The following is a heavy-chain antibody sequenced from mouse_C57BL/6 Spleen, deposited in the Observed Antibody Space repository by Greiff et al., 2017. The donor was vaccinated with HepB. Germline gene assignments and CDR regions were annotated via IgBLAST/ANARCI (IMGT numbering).Heavy chain of an antibody. Sequence: VQLQQSGAELVKPGASVKMSCKASGYTFTSYWITWVKQRPGQGLEWIGDIYPGSGSTNYNEKFKSKATLTVDTSSSTAYMQLSSLTSEDSAVYYCARSASYDSNLDYWGQGTTLTVSS. V-gene: IGHV1-55*01. J-gene: IGHJ2*01. D-gene: IGHD2-4*01. CDR2: IYPGSGST. CDR1: GYTFTSYW. CDR3: ARSASYDSNLDY.